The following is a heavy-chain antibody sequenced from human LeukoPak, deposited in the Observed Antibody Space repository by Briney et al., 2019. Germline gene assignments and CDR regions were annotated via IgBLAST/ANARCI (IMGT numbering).Heavy chain of an antibody. V-gene: IGHV7-4-1*02. Sequence: ASVKVSCKASGYTFTGYYMHWVRQAPGQGLEYMGWVNTNTGNPTYAQGFTGRFVFSSDSSVSTAYLQITSLKADDSAIYFCASCNGSSGYFAYWGQGTLVTVSS. CDR3: ASCNGSSGYFAY. D-gene: IGHD3-22*01. CDR1: GYTFTGYY. J-gene: IGHJ4*02. CDR2: VNTNTGNP.